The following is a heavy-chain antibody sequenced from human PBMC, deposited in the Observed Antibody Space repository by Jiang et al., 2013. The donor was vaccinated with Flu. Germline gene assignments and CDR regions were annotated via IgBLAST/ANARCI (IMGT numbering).Heavy chain of an antibody. J-gene: IGHJ3*02. CDR3: ARAWAAGKAFSAFDI. CDR2: IGTAGDT. D-gene: IGHD6-13*01. CDR1: GFTFSSYD. V-gene: IGHV3-13*01. Sequence: AASGFTFSSYDMHWVRQATGKGLEWVSAIGTAGDTYYPGSVKGRFTISRENAKNSLYLQMNSLRAGDTAVYYCARAWAAGKAFSAFDIWGQGTMVTVSS.